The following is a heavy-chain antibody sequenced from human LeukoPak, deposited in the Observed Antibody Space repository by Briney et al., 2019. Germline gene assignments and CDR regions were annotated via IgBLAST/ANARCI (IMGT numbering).Heavy chain of an antibody. D-gene: IGHD1-26*01. CDR3: ARERVGATLWQTYYFDY. Sequence: PSQTLSLTCTVSGGSISSGGYYWSWIRQHPGKGLEWIGYIYYSGSTYYNPSLKSRVTISVDTSKNQFSLKLTSVTAADTAVYYCARERVGATLWQTYYFDYWGQGTLVTVSS. V-gene: IGHV4-31*03. J-gene: IGHJ4*02. CDR2: IYYSGST. CDR1: GGSISSGGYY.